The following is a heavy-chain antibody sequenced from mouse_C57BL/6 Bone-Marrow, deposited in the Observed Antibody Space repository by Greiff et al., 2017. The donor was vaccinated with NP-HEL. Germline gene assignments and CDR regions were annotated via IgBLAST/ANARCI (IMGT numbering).Heavy chain of an antibody. CDR2: ISYDGSN. CDR3: ARDRYYYGRPNWYFDV. Sequence: VQLQQSGPGLVKPSQSLSLTCSVTGYSITSGYYWNWIRQFPGNKLEWMGYISYDGSNNYNPSLKNRISITRDTSKNQFFLKLNSVTTEDTATYYCARDRYYYGRPNWYFDVWGTGTTVTVSS. J-gene: IGHJ1*03. V-gene: IGHV3-6*01. CDR1: GYSITSGYY. D-gene: IGHD1-1*01.